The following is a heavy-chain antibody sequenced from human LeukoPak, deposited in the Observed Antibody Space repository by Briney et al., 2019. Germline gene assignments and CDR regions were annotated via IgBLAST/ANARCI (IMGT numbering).Heavy chain of an antibody. D-gene: IGHD3-22*01. V-gene: IGHV1-69*13. J-gene: IGHJ4*02. CDR2: IIPIFGTA. CDR1: GGTFSSYA. CDR3: ARLYYYDSSGYSG. Sequence: SVKVSCKASGGTFSSYAISWVRQAPGQGLEWMGGIIPIFGTANYAQKFQGRVTITAGESASTAYMELSSLRSEDTAVYYCARLYYYDSSGYSGWGQGTLVTVSS.